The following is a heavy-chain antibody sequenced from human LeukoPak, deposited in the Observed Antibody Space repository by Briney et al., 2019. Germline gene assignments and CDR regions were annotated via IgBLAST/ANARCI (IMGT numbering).Heavy chain of an antibody. V-gene: IGHV4-59*01. CDR1: GGSISSYY. CDR2: IYCSGST. J-gene: IGHJ4*02. Sequence: SETLSLTCIVSGGSISSYYWSWTRQPPGKGLEWIGYIYCSGSTNYNPSLKSRVTISVVTSKNQFSLKLSSVTAADTAVYYCARARYSSAPFDYWGQGTLITVSS. D-gene: IGHD6-25*01. CDR3: ARARYSSAPFDY.